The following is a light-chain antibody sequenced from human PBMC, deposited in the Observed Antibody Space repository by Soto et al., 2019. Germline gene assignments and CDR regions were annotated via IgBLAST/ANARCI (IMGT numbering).Light chain of an antibody. Sequence: MGMTQSPAALSVYPGERATLSCRASQAISDNLAWYQHKPGQPPRLLIYDASTRATGIPAKFSGSGSGTEFTLTISSLQSEDFAVYYCQQYNKWPRTFGQGTKVDI. CDR2: DAS. CDR1: QAISDN. V-gene: IGKV3-15*01. J-gene: IGKJ1*01. CDR3: QQYNKWPRT.